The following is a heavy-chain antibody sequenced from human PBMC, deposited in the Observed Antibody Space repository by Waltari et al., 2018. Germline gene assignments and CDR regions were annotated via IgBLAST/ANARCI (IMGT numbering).Heavy chain of an antibody. Sequence: EVQLVESGGGLVQPGGSLRLSCAASGFTFSSYSMNWVRQAPGKGLEWVSYISSSSTIYYADSVKGRVTISRDNAKNSLYLQMNSLRAEDTAVYYCAGDDILTGYYFGTWGQGTLVTVSS. J-gene: IGHJ4*02. CDR1: GFTFSSYS. CDR2: ISSSSTI. V-gene: IGHV3-48*01. CDR3: AGDDILTGYYFGT. D-gene: IGHD3-9*01.